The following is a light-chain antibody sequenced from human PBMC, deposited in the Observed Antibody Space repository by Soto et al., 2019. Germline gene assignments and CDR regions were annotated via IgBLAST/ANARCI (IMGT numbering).Light chain of an antibody. J-gene: IGLJ1*01. CDR1: SSDVGGYNY. CDR2: EVS. V-gene: IGLV2-14*01. CDR3: SSYTRSSTHYV. Sequence: QSALTQPASVSGSPGQSITISCTGTSSDVGGYNYVSWYQQHPGKAPKLMIYEVSNRPSGVSNRFSGSKSGNTASLTISGLQAEDEADYYCSSYTRSSTHYVLGTGTKVTVL.